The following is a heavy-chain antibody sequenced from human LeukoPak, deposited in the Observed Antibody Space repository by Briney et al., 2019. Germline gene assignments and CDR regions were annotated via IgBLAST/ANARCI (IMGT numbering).Heavy chain of an antibody. D-gene: IGHD5-24*01. CDR3: ARIRDGYNLINDAFDI. J-gene: IGHJ3*02. CDR2: INPNSGGT. CDR1: GYTLTSYY. Sequence: ASVKVSCKASGYTLTSYYMHWVRQAPGQGLQWMGWINPNSGGTNYAQKFQGRVTMTRDTSISTAYMELSSLRSDDTAVYYCARIRDGYNLINDAFDIWGQGTMVTVST. V-gene: IGHV1-2*02.